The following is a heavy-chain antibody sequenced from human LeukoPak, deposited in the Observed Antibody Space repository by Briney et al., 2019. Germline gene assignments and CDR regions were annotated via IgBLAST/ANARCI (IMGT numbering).Heavy chain of an antibody. J-gene: IGHJ5*02. V-gene: IGHV3-7*01. CDR1: GFTFSSYW. D-gene: IGHD4-11*01. CDR2: IKQDGSEK. CDR3: ARIRTTRDAGGVDP. Sequence: PGGSLRLSCAASGFTFSSYWMSWVRQAPGKGLEWVANIKQDGSEKYYVDSVKGRFTISRDNAKNSLYLQMNSLRAEDTAVYYCARIRTTRDAGGVDPWGQGTLVTVSS.